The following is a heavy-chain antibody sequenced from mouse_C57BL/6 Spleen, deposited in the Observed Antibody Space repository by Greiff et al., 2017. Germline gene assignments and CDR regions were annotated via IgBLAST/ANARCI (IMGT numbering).Heavy chain of an antibody. CDR1: GYTFTSYW. J-gene: IGHJ2*01. Sequence: QVQLQQPGAELVMPGASVKLSCKASGYTFTSYWMHWVKQRPGQGLEWIGEIDPSDSYTNYNQKFKGKSTLTVDKSSSTAYMQLSSLTSEDSAVYYCANIGNWFDYWGQVTTLTVAT. D-gene: IGHD4-1*01. V-gene: IGHV1-69*01. CDR2: IDPSDSYT. CDR3: ANIGNWFDY.